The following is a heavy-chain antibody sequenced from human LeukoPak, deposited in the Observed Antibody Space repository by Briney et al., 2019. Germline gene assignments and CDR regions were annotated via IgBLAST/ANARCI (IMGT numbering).Heavy chain of an antibody. V-gene: IGHV3-7*03. J-gene: IGHJ4*02. CDR2: IKQDGSER. Sequence: PGGSLRLSCAASGFTFSSYWMTWVRLAPGKGLEWVANIKQDGSERNYVDSVKGRFTISRDNAKNSLYLQMNTLRDEDTAVYYCATGAGCGYWGQGTLVTVSS. D-gene: IGHD6-19*01. CDR3: ATGAGCGY. CDR1: GFTFSSYW.